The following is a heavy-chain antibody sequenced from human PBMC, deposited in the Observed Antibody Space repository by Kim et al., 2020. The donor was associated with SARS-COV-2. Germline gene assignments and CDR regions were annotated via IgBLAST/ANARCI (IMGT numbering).Heavy chain of an antibody. CDR3: ARGGSALAWGMDG. J-gene: IGHJ6*02. D-gene: IGHD3-3*02. V-gene: IGHV4-34*01. Sequence: YNPALESRVTRSVDTAKDKFSQKLSSVTAADAAVYYCARGGSALAWGMDGWGQGTTVTVSS.